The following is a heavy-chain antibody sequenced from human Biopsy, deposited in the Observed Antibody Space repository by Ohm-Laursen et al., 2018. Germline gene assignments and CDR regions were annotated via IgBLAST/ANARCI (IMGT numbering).Heavy chain of an antibody. V-gene: IGHV1-69*11. CDR3: AREAIGYQLPCDD. D-gene: IGHD2-2*01. J-gene: IGHJ4*02. CDR1: TGTFNSYG. Sequence: VASVKVSCKAPTGTFNSYGIIWVRQAPGQGLEWMGRIIPILRTTAYAQTFLGRVTITADSPTSTVDMELTNLTSDDTAVYFCAREAIGYQLPCDDWGQGTLVTVSS. CDR2: IIPILRTT.